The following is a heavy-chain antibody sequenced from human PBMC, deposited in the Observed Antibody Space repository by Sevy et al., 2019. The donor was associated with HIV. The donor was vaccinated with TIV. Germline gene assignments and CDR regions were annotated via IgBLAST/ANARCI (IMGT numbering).Heavy chain of an antibody. D-gene: IGHD1-7*01. J-gene: IGHJ4*02. CDR2: ISSSSDFI. CDR1: GFTFSSYS. V-gene: IGHV3-21*01. CDR3: ARAFNSWNYDFDY. Sequence: GGSLRLSCAASGFTFSSYSMNWVRQAPGKGLEWVSSISSSSDFIYYADSLKGRFTISRDNAKNSLHLQMNSLRAEDTAVYYCARAFNSWNYDFDYWGQRTLVTVSS.